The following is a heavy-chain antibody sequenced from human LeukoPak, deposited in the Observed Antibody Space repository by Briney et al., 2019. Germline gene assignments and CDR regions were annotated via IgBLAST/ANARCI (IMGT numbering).Heavy chain of an antibody. CDR2: ISTSGNTR. Sequence: GGSLRLSCTASGFTFSSYEMNWVSQAPGKGLEWVSYISTSGNTRYYADSVKGRFTISRDNAKNSLYLQMNSLRVGDTAVYYCARELSGTTSYYFDYWGQGTLVTVSS. J-gene: IGHJ4*02. D-gene: IGHD1-7*01. CDR1: GFTFSSYE. V-gene: IGHV3-48*03. CDR3: ARELSGTTSYYFDY.